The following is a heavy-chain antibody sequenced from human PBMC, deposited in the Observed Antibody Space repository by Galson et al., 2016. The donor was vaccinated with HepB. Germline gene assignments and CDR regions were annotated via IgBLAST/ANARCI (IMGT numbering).Heavy chain of an antibody. J-gene: IGHJ3*02. CDR1: GFIFSDNA. CDR3: ARSNHQGGDDAFDI. V-gene: IGHV3-23*01. CDR2: ISGRGGST. Sequence: SLRLSCAASGFIFSDNAMSWVRQAPGKGLEWVSAISGRGGSTSYADSVKGRLTISRDNSEDTLYLQMNSLRAEDTAVHYCARSNHQGGDDAFDIWGQGTMVTVSS. D-gene: IGHD3-16*01.